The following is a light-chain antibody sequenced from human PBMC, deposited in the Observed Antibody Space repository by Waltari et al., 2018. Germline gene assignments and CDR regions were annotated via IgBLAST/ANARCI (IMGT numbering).Light chain of an antibody. CDR3: SGWDDSLNGWV. CDR2: NDN. CDR1: NSNLGRNI. V-gene: IGLV1-44*01. J-gene: IGLJ3*02. Sequence: QSVLSQSPSVSGAPGQRVNISCSGTNSNLGRNIVNWYQQFPGAAPQLLIFNDNQRPSGVPDRFSGSKSGPSASLAISGLQSEDEAEYYCSGWDDSLNGWVFGGGTKLTVL.